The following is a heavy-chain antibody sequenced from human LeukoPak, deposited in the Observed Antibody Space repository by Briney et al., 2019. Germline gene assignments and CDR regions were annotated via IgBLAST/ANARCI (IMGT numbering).Heavy chain of an antibody. J-gene: IGHJ4*02. CDR3: ARDPAWGAIDY. CDR1: GFSIRSSC. Sequence: SGGSLRLSCAVSGFSIRSSCMSWVRQTPGKGLEWVADMNEDGSGTYYVDSVKGRFTVSRDNAKNSLYLQMSSLRAEDTAVYYCARDPAWGAIDYWGQGTLVTVSS. V-gene: IGHV3-7*01. CDR2: MNEDGSGT. D-gene: IGHD7-27*01.